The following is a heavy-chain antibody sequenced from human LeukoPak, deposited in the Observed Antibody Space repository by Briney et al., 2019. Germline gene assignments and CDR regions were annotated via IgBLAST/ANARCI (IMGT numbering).Heavy chain of an antibody. CDR2: IYSGGST. V-gene: IGHV3-53*01. J-gene: IGHJ4*02. D-gene: IGHD6-19*01. CDR3: ASGVAGSLGY. Sequence: PGGSLRLSCAASGFTFSSYAMSWVRQAPGKGLEWVSVIYSGGSTYYADSVKGRFTISRDNSKNTLYLQMNSLRAEDTAVYYCASGVAGSLGYWGQGTLVTVSS. CDR1: GFTFSSYA.